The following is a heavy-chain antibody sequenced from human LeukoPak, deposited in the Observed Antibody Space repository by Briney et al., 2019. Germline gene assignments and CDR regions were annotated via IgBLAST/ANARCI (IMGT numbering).Heavy chain of an antibody. V-gene: IGHV3-30*02. D-gene: IGHD2-2*01. J-gene: IGHJ4*02. CDR2: IRYDGSNK. CDR1: GFTFSSYG. Sequence: GGSLRLSCAASGFTFSSYGMHWVRQAPGKGLEWVAFIRYDGSNKYYADSVKGRFTISRDNSKNTLYLQMNSLRAEDTAVYYCAKDSSVVVPAAIDYWSQGTLVTVSS. CDR3: AKDSSVVVPAAIDY.